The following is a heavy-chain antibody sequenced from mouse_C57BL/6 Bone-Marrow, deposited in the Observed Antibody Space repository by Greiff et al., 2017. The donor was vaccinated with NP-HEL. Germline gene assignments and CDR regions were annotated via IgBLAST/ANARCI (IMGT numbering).Heavy chain of an antibody. D-gene: IGHD3-3*01. CDR3: ARSRGMDY. CDR2: INPSSGYT. CDR1: GYTFTSYW. Sequence: VQLQQSGAELAKPGASVKLSCKASGYTFTSYWMHWVKQRPGQGLEWIGYINPSSGYTKYNQKFKDKATLTAAKSSSTAYMQLSSLTYEDSAVYYCARSRGMDYWGQGTSVTVSS. V-gene: IGHV1-7*01. J-gene: IGHJ4*01.